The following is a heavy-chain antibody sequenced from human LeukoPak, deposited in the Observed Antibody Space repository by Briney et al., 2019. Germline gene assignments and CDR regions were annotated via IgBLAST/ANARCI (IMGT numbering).Heavy chain of an antibody. D-gene: IGHD5-12*01. CDR1: GGSISSSCYY. CDR3: ARSGYEANWFDP. J-gene: IGHJ5*02. Sequence: SETLSLTCTVSGGSISSSCYYWGWIRQPPGKGLEWIGSIYYSGSTYYNPSLKSRVTISVDTSKNQFSLKLSSVTAADTAVYYCARSGYEANWFDPWGRGTLVTVSS. CDR2: IYYSGST. V-gene: IGHV4-39*01.